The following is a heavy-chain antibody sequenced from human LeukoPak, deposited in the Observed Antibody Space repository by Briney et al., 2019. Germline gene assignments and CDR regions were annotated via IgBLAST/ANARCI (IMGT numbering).Heavy chain of an antibody. CDR3: ARVFDY. J-gene: IGHJ4*02. CDR1: GFTFSNAW. Sequence: GGSLRLSCAASGFTFSNAWMTWVRQASGKGLEWVGRIKSKTDGGTIDYADSVKGRFTISRDNAKNSLYLQMNSLRAEDTAVYYCARVFDYWGQGTLVTVSS. CDR2: IKSKTDGGTI. V-gene: IGHV3-15*01.